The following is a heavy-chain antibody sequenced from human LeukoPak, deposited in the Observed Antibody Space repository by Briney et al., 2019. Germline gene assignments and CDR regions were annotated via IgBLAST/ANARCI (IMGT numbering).Heavy chain of an antibody. D-gene: IGHD3-16*02. Sequence: GGSLRLSCAASGFTFSGYGMHWVRQAPAKGLEWVAVIWYDGSDKYYADSVKGRFTIPRDNSKNTLYLQMNSLGAEDTAVYYCAKGPGRRLGELSSWGQGTLVTVSS. J-gene: IGHJ5*02. CDR3: AKGPGRRLGELSS. CDR1: GFTFSGYG. V-gene: IGHV3-33*06. CDR2: IWYDGSDK.